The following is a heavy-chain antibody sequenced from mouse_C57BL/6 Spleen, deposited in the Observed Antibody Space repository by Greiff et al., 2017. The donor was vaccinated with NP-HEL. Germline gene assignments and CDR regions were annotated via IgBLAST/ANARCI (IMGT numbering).Heavy chain of an antibody. CDR3: AKDGYGGTFAY. CDR1: GFTFSSYG. J-gene: IGHJ3*01. D-gene: IGHD2-2*01. CDR2: ISSGGSYT. Sequence: EVMLVESGGDLVKPGGSLKLSCAASGFTFSSYGMSWVRQTPDKRLEWVATISSGGSYTYYPDSVKGRFTISRDNAKNTLYLQMSSLKSEDTAMYYCAKDGYGGTFAYWGQGTLVTVSA. V-gene: IGHV5-6*01.